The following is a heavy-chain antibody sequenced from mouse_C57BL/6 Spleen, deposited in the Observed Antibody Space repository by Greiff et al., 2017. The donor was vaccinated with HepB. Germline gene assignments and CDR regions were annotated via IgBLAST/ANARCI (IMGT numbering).Heavy chain of an antibody. J-gene: IGHJ4*01. D-gene: IGHD1-1*01. CDR3: ASPLIYYYGSSPYYAMDY. Sequence: QVQLQQPGAELVRPGTSVKLSCKASGYTFTSYWMHWVKQRPGQGLEWIGVIDPSDSYTNYNQKFKGKATLTVDTSSSTAYMQLSSLTSEDSAVYYCASPLIYYYGSSPYYAMDYWGQGTSVTVSS. V-gene: IGHV1-59*01. CDR1: GYTFTSYW. CDR2: IDPSDSYT.